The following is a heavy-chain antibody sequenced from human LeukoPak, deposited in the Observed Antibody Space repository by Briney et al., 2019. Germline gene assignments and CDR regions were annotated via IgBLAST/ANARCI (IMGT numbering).Heavy chain of an antibody. J-gene: IGHJ4*02. CDR1: GYTFTSYV. V-gene: IGHV1-18*01. D-gene: IGHD3-3*01. CDR2: ISAYNGNT. Sequence: ASVKVSCKASGYTFTSYVISWVRQAPGQGLEWMGWISAYNGNTNYAQKLQGRVTMTTDTSTSTAHMELRSLRSDDTAVYYCARVLLVFGVVIISHFDYWGQGTLVTVSS. CDR3: ARVLLVFGVVIISHFDY.